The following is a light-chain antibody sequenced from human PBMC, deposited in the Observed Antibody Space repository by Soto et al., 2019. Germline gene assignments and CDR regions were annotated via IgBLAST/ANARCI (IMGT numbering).Light chain of an antibody. CDR3: SSYSSTSIRV. CDR1: SSDVGGYNY. Sequence: QSALTQPASVSGSPGQSITISCTGTSSDVGGYNYVSWYQQHPGKAPKLMIYDVSNRPSGVSNRFSVSKSGNTASLTISGLQAEDEADYYCSSYSSTSIRVFGGGTKVTVL. J-gene: IGLJ2*01. V-gene: IGLV2-14*01. CDR2: DVS.